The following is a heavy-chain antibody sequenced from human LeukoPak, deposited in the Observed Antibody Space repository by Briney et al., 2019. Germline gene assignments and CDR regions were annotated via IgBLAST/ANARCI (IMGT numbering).Heavy chain of an antibody. CDR3: AHSKFFDWSDS. J-gene: IGHJ5*01. Sequence: SGPTLVTPTQTLTLTCTFSGFSLSTSGVGVGWIRQPPAKALQSLALIYRDDDQHYSPSLKSRLTITKDISKNQVILTITNMDPVDTGTYYCAHSKFFDWSDSWGQGTLVTVSS. CDR2: IYRDDDQ. D-gene: IGHD3-3*01. V-gene: IGHV2-5*02. CDR1: GFSLSTSGVG.